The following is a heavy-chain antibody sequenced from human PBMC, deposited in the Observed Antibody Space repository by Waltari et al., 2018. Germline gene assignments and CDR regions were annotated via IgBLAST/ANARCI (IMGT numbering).Heavy chain of an antibody. CDR3: ARIQDSGELSSTQDYFDY. D-gene: IGHD3-16*02. CDR1: GGSISSSSYY. CDR2: IYYSGST. Sequence: QLQLQESGPGLVKPSETLSLTCTVSGGSISSSSYYWGWIRQPPGKGLEWIGSIYYSGSTYYNPSLKSRVTISVDTSKNQFSLKLSSVTAADTAVYYCARIQDSGELSSTQDYFDYWGQGTLVTVSS. V-gene: IGHV4-39*07. J-gene: IGHJ4*02.